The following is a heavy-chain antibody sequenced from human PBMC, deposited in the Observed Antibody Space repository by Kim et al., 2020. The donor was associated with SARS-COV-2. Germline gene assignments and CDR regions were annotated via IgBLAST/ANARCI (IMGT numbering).Heavy chain of an antibody. V-gene: IGHV3-15*01. Sequence: TADYAAPVRGRFTISRDESKNTLYWQMNNLGVEDTAVYYCTGDLDGGPDHWGQGTLVTVSS. D-gene: IGHD1-1*01. CDR3: TGDLDGGPDH. CDR2: TA. J-gene: IGHJ4*02.